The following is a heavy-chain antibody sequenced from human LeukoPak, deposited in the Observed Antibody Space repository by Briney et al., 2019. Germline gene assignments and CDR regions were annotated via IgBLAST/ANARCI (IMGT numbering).Heavy chain of an antibody. CDR2: IWYDGSNK. CDR3: ARVGFYGDYYFDY. CDR1: GFTFSSYG. V-gene: IGHV3-33*01. J-gene: IGHJ4*02. D-gene: IGHD4-17*01. Sequence: PGRSLRLSCAASGFTFSSYGMHWVRQAPGKGLEWVAVIWYDGSNKYYADSVKGRFTISRDNSKNTLYLQMNSLRAEDTAVYYCARVGFYGDYYFDYWGQGTLVTVSS.